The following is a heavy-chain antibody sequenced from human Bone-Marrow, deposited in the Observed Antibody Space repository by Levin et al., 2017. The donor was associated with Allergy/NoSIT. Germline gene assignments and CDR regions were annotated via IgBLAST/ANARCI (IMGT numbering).Heavy chain of an antibody. CDR3: VRDSSGASDY. CDR1: GFTFSNFW. D-gene: IGHD1-26*01. CDR2: IKQDGSEK. J-gene: IGHJ4*02. V-gene: IGHV3-7*04. Sequence: GGSLRLSCEASGFTFSNFWMTWVRQAPGRGLEWVANIKQDGSEKYYVDSVKGRFTVSRDNAKNSLFLHMVSLRAEDTAVYYCVRDSSGASDYWGQGTLVTVSS.